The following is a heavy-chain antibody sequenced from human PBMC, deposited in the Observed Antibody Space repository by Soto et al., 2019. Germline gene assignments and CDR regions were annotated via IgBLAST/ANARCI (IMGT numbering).Heavy chain of an antibody. V-gene: IGHV4-31*03. CDR3: ARDLPTMVRGVIIGRGWFDP. J-gene: IGHJ5*02. Sequence: PSETLSLTCTVSGGSISSGGYYWSWIRQHPGKGLEWIGYIYYSGSTYYNPSLKSRVTISVDTSKNQFSLKLSSVTAADTAVYYCARDLPTMVRGVIIGRGWFDPWGQGTLVTVSS. D-gene: IGHD3-10*01. CDR2: IYYSGST. CDR1: GGSISSGGYY.